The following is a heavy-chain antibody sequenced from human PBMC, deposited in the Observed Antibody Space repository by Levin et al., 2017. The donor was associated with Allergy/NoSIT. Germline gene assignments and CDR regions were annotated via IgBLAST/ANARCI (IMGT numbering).Heavy chain of an antibody. J-gene: IGHJ5*02. CDR3: AKASSTMSSVPGP. Sequence: GGSLRLSCAASGFTFSSYGMHWVRQAPGKGLEWVAVISYDGSNKYYADSVKGRFTISRDNSKNTLYLQMNSLRAEDTAVYYCAKASSTMSSVPGPWGQGTLVTVSS. CDR1: GFTFSSYG. V-gene: IGHV3-30*18. D-gene: IGHD3-10*02. CDR2: ISYDGSNK.